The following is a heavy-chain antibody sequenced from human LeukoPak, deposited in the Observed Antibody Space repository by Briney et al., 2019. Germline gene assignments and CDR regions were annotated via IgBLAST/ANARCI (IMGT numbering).Heavy chain of an antibody. D-gene: IGHD3-16*02. Sequence: PGGSLRLSCAASGFTFSTYAMSWVRQAPGKGLEWICYIFYSGSTNYNPSLKSRVTMSVDTSKNQFSLTLISVTAADTAVYYCARHPLTFGGLIALDYWGQGTLVTVSS. CDR3: ARHPLTFGGLIALDY. V-gene: IGHV4-59*01. CDR2: IFYSGST. J-gene: IGHJ4*02. CDR1: GFTFSTYA.